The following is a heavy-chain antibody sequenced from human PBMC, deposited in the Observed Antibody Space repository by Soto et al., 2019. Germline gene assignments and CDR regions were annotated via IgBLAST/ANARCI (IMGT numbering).Heavy chain of an antibody. CDR3: ARDKLGYCSGGSCYGMED. CDR2: INAGNGNT. CDR1: GYTYTSYA. J-gene: IGHJ4*01. Sequence: ASVKVSCKASGYTYTSYAMHWVRQAAGQRLEWMGWINAGNGNTKYSQKFQGRVTITRDTSASTAYMELSSLRSEDTAVYYCARDKLGYCSGGSCYGMEDLGQGTLITVSS. V-gene: IGHV1-3*01. D-gene: IGHD2-15*01.